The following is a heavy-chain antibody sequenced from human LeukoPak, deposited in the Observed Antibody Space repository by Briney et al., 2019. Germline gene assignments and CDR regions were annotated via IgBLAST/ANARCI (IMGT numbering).Heavy chain of an antibody. Sequence: GGSLRLSCAASGFTVDSNYLSWVRQVPGKGLEWVSTIYTGGNTYYAASVKGRFTISRDFSKNTVFLHMNSLRAEDTAMYYCARGDDSGYYDYFDYWGQGALVTVSS. CDR2: IYTGGNT. J-gene: IGHJ4*02. V-gene: IGHV3-53*01. D-gene: IGHD3-22*01. CDR3: ARGDDSGYYDYFDY. CDR1: GFTVDSNY.